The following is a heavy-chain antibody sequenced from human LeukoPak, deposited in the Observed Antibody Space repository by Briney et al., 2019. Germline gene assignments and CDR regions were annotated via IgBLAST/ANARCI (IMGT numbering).Heavy chain of an antibody. CDR1: GGTFSSYA. D-gene: IGHD3-22*01. J-gene: IGHJ4*02. V-gene: IGHV1-69*05. CDR2: IIPIFGTA. Sequence: SVKVSCKASGGTFSSYAISWVRQAPGRGLEWMGKIIPIFGTANYAQKFQGRVTITTDESTSTAYMELSSLRSEDTAVYYCARSGDSSGYFLDYWGQGTLVTVSS. CDR3: ARSGDSSGYFLDY.